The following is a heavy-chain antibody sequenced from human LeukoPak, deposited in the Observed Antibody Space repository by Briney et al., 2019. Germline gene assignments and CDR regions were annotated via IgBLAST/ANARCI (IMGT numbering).Heavy chain of an antibody. D-gene: IGHD2-2*01. V-gene: IGHV3-9*01. CDR2: ISWNSGSI. CDR1: GFTFDDYA. CDR3: AKVFLPYCSSTSCYYFDY. J-gene: IGHJ4*02. Sequence: PGGSLRLSCAASGFTFDDYAMHWVRQAPGKGLEWVSGISWNSGSIGYADSVKGRFTISRDNAKNSLYLQMNSLRAEDTALYYCAKVFLPYCSSTSCYYFDYWGQGTLVTVSS.